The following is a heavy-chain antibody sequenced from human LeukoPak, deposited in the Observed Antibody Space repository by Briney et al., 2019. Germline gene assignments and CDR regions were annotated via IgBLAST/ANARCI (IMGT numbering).Heavy chain of an antibody. CDR3: AERSYGDYYYCMDV. D-gene: IGHD4-17*01. J-gene: IGHJ6*02. V-gene: IGHV3-23*01. Sequence: GGSLRLSCAASGFTLSSYALSWVRQAPGKGLEWVSSISSSGGSTFYADSVKGRFTISRGEPKNTLYLQMNSLRVEDTAVYYCAERSYGDYYYCMDVRGQGTTVTVSS. CDR1: GFTLSSYA. CDR2: ISSSGGST.